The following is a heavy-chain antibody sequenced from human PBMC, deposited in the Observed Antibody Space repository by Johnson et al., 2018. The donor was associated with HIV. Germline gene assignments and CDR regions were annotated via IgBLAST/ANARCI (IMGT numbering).Heavy chain of an antibody. Sequence: VHLVESGGGLVQPGGSVILSCSASGFTVSSNYMSWVRQAPGKGLEWVSIIYSDGSTYFADSVKGRFPISRDNSKNTLYLQMNSLRAEDTAVYYCAKEGNYNFWSGYHHDAFDIWGQGTMVTVSS. CDR3: AKEGNYNFWSGYHHDAFDI. CDR2: IYSDGST. V-gene: IGHV3-66*02. J-gene: IGHJ3*02. CDR1: GFTVSSNY. D-gene: IGHD3-3*01.